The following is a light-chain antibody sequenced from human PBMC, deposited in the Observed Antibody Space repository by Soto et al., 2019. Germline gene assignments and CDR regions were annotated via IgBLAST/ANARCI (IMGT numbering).Light chain of an antibody. Sequence: QSVLTQPASVSGSPGQSITISCTGTSSDVGGYNYVSWYQQHPGKAPKLMIYEVSNRPSGVSNRFSGSKSGNTASLTISGLQAEDDADYYRSSYTSSSTRIVFGNGTKFTVL. J-gene: IGLJ1*01. V-gene: IGLV2-14*01. CDR2: EVS. CDR3: SSYTSSSTRIV. CDR1: SSDVGGYNY.